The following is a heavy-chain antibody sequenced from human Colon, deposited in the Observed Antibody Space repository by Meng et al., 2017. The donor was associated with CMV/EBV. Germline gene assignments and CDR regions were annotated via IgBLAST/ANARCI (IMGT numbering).Heavy chain of an antibody. J-gene: IGHJ1*01. Sequence: QVQLVQSGAEVRMPEASVKVSCKASGYSFTGYYIHWVRQAPGQGLEWMGWMDPTTGRTDYAQKFQGTVTMTRDTSISTAYLELSRLTSDDTAVYYCASHSSYVWGSHHWGQGTLVTVSS. D-gene: IGHD3-16*01. CDR2: MDPTTGRT. CDR3: ASHSSYVWGSHH. CDR1: GYSFTGYY. V-gene: IGHV1-2*02.